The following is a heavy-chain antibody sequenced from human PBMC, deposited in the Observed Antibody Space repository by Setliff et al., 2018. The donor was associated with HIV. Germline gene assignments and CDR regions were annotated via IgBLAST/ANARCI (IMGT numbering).Heavy chain of an antibody. J-gene: IGHJ4*02. CDR1: GYTFTRYG. CDR2: ISTNNDKT. V-gene: IGHV1-18*01. D-gene: IGHD3-22*01. Sequence: ASVKVSCKASGYTFTRYGISWVRQAPGQGLEWMGWISTNNDKTNYAQKLQGRVTMTTDTSTSTAYMELRSLRSDDTAVYYCARHASAWYYDTSGPHFDYWGQGTLVTVSS. CDR3: ARHASAWYYDTSGPHFDY.